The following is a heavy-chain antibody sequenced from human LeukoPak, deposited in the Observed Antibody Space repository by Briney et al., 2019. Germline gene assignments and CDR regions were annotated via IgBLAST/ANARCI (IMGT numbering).Heavy chain of an antibody. CDR2: IYYSGSS. Sequence: KPSETLSLTCTVSGGSISSSSYYWGWIRQPPGKGLEWIGSIYYSGSSFHNPSLKSRITISVDTSKNQFSLKLSSVTAADTAVYYCARATSYYYDSSGGQYFQHWGQGTLVTVSS. CDR3: ARATSYYYDSSGGQYFQH. J-gene: IGHJ1*01. CDR1: GGSISSSSYY. D-gene: IGHD3-22*01. V-gene: IGHV4-39*07.